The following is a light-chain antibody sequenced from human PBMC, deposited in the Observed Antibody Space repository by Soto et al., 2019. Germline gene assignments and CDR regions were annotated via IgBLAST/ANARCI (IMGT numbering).Light chain of an antibody. CDR1: SSNIGNNA. V-gene: IGLV1-36*01. CDR2: YDD. Sequence: QAVVTQPPSVSEAPRQRVTISCSGSSSNIGNNAVHWYQQLPGKAPKLLIYYDDLLPSGVSDRFSGSKSGTSASLAISGLQSEDEAAYYCSAWDDSLNGVVFGGGTKLTVL. J-gene: IGLJ2*01. CDR3: SAWDDSLNGVV.